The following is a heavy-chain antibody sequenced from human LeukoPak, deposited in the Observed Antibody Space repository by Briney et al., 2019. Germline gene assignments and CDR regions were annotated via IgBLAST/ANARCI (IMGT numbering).Heavy chain of an antibody. CDR3: ARDSCGSPSCFDY. CDR2: IQYDGSIE. V-gene: IGHV3-33*01. J-gene: IGHJ4*02. CDR1: GFTFSSYG. D-gene: IGHD2-2*01. Sequence: GGSLRLSCTASGFTFSSYGMHWVRQAPGRGLEWVAAIQYDGSIEYYADSVKGRFTISRDQSKDTLFLQVNCLRAEDTAVYYCARDSCGSPSCFDYWGRGTLVTVSS.